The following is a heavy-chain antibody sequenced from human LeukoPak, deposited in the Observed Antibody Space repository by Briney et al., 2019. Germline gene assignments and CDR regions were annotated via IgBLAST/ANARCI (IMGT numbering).Heavy chain of an antibody. CDR3: PNEASSDWSFDY. CDR2: ISYDGSNK. J-gene: IGHJ4*02. CDR1: GFTYSSYG. V-gene: IGHV3-30*18. D-gene: IGHD3-9*01. Sequence: GGSLRLSCAASGFTYSSYGMHWVRQAPGKGLEGVAVISYDGSNKYYADSVKGRFTISRDNSKDTLYLQMNSLRAEDTAVYYCPNEASSDWSFDYWGQGTLVTVSS.